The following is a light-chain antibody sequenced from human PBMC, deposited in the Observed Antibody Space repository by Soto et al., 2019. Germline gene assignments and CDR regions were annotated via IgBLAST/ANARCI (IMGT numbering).Light chain of an antibody. CDR3: QQRSNWPPQYT. V-gene: IGKV3-11*01. Sequence: EIVLTQSPATLSLSPGERATLSCRASQSVSSNLAWYQQKPGQAPRLLIYDASNTATGIPARFSGSGSGTDFTLTISSLEPEDFAVYYCQQRSNWPPQYTFGQGTKVEIK. J-gene: IGKJ2*01. CDR2: DAS. CDR1: QSVSSN.